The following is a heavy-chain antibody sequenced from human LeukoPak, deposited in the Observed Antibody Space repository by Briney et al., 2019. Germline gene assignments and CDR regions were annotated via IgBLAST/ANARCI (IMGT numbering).Heavy chain of an antibody. CDR3: AKDEYDILSLPDY. J-gene: IGHJ4*02. CDR1: GFTFSSYG. D-gene: IGHD3-9*01. CDR2: ISYDGSNK. Sequence: GRSLRLSCAASGFTFSSYGMHWVRQAPGKGLEWVAVISYDGSNKYYADSVKGRFTISRDNSKNTLYLQMNSLRAEDTAVYYCAKDEYDILSLPDYWGQGTLVTVSS. V-gene: IGHV3-30*18.